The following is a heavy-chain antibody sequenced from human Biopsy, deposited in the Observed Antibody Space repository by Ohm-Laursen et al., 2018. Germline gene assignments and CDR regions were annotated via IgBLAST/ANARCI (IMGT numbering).Heavy chain of an antibody. CDR2: NIPILGTG. V-gene: IGHV1-69*06. Sequence: SVKVSCKAPGGTFSNYGVNWVRQAPGQGLEWLGGNIPILGTGNYAQKFQDRVTVAADTSTSTAAMELRSLRSDDAAVYYCATKLTGYFHHWGQGTLVIVSS. CDR3: ATKLTGYFHH. D-gene: IGHD3-9*01. CDR1: GGTFSNYG. J-gene: IGHJ1*01.